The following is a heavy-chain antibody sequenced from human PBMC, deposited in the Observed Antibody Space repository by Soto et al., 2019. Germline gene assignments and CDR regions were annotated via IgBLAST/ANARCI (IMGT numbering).Heavy chain of an antibody. J-gene: IGHJ4*02. Sequence: PGGSLRLSCAASGFTFSSYGMHWVRQAPGKGLEWVAAISYDGSNKYYADSVKGRFTISRDNSKNTLYLQMNSLRAEDTAVYYCAKDCGGSCWDYFDYWGQGTLVTVSS. D-gene: IGHD2-15*01. CDR1: GFTFSSYG. CDR3: AKDCGGSCWDYFDY. V-gene: IGHV3-30*18. CDR2: ISYDGSNK.